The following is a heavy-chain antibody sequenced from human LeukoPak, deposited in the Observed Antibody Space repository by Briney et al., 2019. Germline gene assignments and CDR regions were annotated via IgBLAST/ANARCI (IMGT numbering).Heavy chain of an antibody. CDR1: GGSFSGYY. CDR2: INHRGST. J-gene: IGHJ4*02. D-gene: IGHD2-2*01. V-gene: IGHV4-34*01. Sequence: PSETLSLTCAVYGGSFSGYYWSWIRQPPGKGLEWIGEINHRGSTNYNPSLKSRVTISVDTSKNQFSLKLSSVTAADTAVYYCARDRSFRWGLVVPAAMYFDYWGQGTLVTVSS. CDR3: ARDRSFRWGLVVPAAMYFDY.